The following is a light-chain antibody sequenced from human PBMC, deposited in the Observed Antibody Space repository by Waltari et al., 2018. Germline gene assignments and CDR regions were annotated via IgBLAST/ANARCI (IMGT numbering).Light chain of an antibody. Sequence: DTVMTQSPDSLAVSLGERATINCKSSQSVLYHSNNHNYLAWYQQKPGQPPRLIINWASTRESGVPDRFSGSGSVTDFTLTISSLQAEDVAVYYCQQYYSPPWTFGQGTKVEIK. V-gene: IGKV4-1*01. CDR2: WAS. J-gene: IGKJ1*01. CDR1: QSVLYHSNNHNY. CDR3: QQYYSPPWT.